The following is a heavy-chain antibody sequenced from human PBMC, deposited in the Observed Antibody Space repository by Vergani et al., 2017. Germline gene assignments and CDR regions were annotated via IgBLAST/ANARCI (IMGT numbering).Heavy chain of an antibody. Sequence: EVQLVESGGGLVKPGGSLRLSCAASGFTFSSYSMNWVRQAPGKGLEWVSSISSSSSYIYYADSVKGRFTISRDNAKNSLYLQMNSLRAEDTAVYYCARDSLVAAAPEYYYYGMDVWGQGTTVTVSS. CDR2: ISSSSSYI. CDR1: GFTFSSYS. J-gene: IGHJ6*02. V-gene: IGHV3-21*01. D-gene: IGHD2-15*01. CDR3: ARDSLVAAAPEYYYYGMDV.